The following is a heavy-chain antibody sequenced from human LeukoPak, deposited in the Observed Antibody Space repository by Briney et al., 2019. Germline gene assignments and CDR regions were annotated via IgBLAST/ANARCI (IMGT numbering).Heavy chain of an antibody. J-gene: IGHJ4*02. V-gene: IGHV3-21*01. CDR3: ARDSSGWPSDY. D-gene: IGHD6-19*01. CDR1: GFTFSSYS. Sequence: GGSLRLSCAASGFTFSSYSMNWVRQAPGKGLEWVSSISSSSYIYYADSVKGRFTISRDNAKNSLYLQMNSLRAEDTAVYYCARDSSGWPSDYWGQGTLVTVS. CDR2: ISSSSYI.